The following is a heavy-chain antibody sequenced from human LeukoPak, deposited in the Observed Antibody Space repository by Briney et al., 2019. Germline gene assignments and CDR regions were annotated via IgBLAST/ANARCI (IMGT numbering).Heavy chain of an antibody. CDR3: ARAIAVAGSRYFDY. D-gene: IGHD6-19*01. V-gene: IGHV1-69*04. CDR2: IIPILGIA. CDR1: GGTFSSYA. Sequence: GASVKVPCKASGGTFSSYAISWVRQAPGQGLEWMGRIIPILGIANYAQKFQGRVTITADKSTSTAYMELSSLRSEDTAVYYCARAIAVAGSRYFDYWGQGTLVTVSS. J-gene: IGHJ4*02.